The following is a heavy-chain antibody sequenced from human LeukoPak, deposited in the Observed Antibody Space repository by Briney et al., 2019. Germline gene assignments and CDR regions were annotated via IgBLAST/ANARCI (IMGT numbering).Heavy chain of an antibody. V-gene: IGHV4-59*02. CDR3: TRGGPEDIPEY. CDR1: GRSVSNYY. Sequence: SETLSLICTVSGRSVSNYYWSWIRQSPGKGLEWIGYIYYTETSYNPSLKSRVTISADTSKNQFSLKLYSVTAADTAVCYCTRGGPEDIPEYWGQGTLVTVSS. J-gene: IGHJ4*02. CDR2: IYYTET. D-gene: IGHD2-21*01.